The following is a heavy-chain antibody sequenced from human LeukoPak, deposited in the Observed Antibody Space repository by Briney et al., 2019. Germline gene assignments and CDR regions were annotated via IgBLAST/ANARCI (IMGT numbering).Heavy chain of an antibody. CDR3: ARGPFGGVTNQYYFDY. CDR1: GGSFSGYY. D-gene: IGHD3-16*01. V-gene: IGHV4-34*01. Sequence: SENLSLTCAVYGGSFSGYYWSWIRQPPGKGLEWIGEINHSGSTNYNPSLKSRVTISVDTSKNQFSLKLSSVTAADTAVYYCARGPFGGVTNQYYFDYWGQGTLVTVSS. J-gene: IGHJ4*02. CDR2: INHSGST.